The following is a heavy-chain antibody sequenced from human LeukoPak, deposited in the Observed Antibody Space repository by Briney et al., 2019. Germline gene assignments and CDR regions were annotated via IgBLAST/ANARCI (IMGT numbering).Heavy chain of an antibody. V-gene: IGHV3-7*01. CDR2: IKEDGTDK. Sequence: GGSLRLSCAASGFTFNHFWMSWIRQAPGKGLEWVADIKEDGTDKYSVDSVKGRFTISRDNAKNSLYLQMDSLRAEDTAVYYCARDTYRFFDLWGRGTLVTVSS. CDR3: ARDTYRFFDL. J-gene: IGHJ2*01. CDR1: GFTFNHFW.